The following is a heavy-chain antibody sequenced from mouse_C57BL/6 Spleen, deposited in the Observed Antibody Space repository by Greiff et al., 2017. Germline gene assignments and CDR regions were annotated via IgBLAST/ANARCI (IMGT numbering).Heavy chain of an antibody. CDR3: SKYGNYLYYFDY. CDR1: GFTFSSYG. Sequence: EVKLVESGGDLVKPGGSLKLSCAASGFTFSSYGMSWVRQTPDKRLAWVATISSGGSYTNYPDSVKGRFTISRDNAKNTLYLQISSRKSEDTAMYYCSKYGNYLYYFDYWGQGTTLTVSS. CDR2: ISSGGSYT. D-gene: IGHD2-10*02. J-gene: IGHJ2*01. V-gene: IGHV5-6*01.